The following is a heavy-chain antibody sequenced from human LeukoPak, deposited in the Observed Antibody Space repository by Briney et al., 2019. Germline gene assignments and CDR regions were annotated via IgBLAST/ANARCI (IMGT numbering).Heavy chain of an antibody. V-gene: IGHV3-7*01. J-gene: IGHJ4*02. Sequence: GGSLRLSCAASGFTFSGYWMSWVRQAPGKGLEWVANINQDGSEKNYVDSVKGRFTISRDNAKNSLYLQMNSLRAEDTAVYYCARDGSGSYYAYWGQGTLVTVSS. CDR2: INQDGSEK. CDR3: ARDGSGSYYAY. D-gene: IGHD1-26*01. CDR1: GFTFSGYW.